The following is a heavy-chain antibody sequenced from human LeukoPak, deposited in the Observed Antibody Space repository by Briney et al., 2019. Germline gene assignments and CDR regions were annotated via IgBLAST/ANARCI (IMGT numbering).Heavy chain of an antibody. CDR2: INQDGSET. V-gene: IGHV3-7*01. CDR3: ARLGAGMHFFYLDL. CDR1: GFTPIHYW. Sequence: GGSLRPSCALSGFTPIHYWMTWVRQAPGKGLEWVANINQDGSETFYVDSVKGRFTISRDNAKNSVYLQMNSLRAEDTAFYYCARLGAGMHFFYLDLWGQGTLVTVSS. D-gene: IGHD3-3*02. J-gene: IGHJ4*02.